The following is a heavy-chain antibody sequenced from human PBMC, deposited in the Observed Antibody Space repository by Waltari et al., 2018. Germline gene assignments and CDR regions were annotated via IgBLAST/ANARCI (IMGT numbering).Heavy chain of an antibody. CDR1: GGSISSGSYY. Sequence: QVQLQESGPGLVKPSQTLSLTCTVSGGSISSGSYYWSWIRQPAGKGLEWIGYIYTSGSTNYNPSLKSRVTISVDTSKNQFSLKLSSVTAADTAVYYCARSDSSSWYWGQGTLVTVSS. CDR2: IYTSGST. V-gene: IGHV4-61*09. D-gene: IGHD6-13*01. CDR3: ARSDSSSWY. J-gene: IGHJ4*02.